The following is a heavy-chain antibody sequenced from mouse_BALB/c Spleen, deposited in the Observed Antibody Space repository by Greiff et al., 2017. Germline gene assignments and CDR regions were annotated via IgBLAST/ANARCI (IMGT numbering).Heavy chain of an antibody. CDR1: GYTFTDYA. CDR2: ISTYSGDA. J-gene: IGHJ4*01. V-gene: IGHV1S137*01. D-gene: IGHD2-14*01. CDR3: ARDGYGGAMDY. Sequence: QVQLQQSGAELVRPGVSVKISCKGSGYTFTDYAMHWVKQSHAKSLEWIGVISTYSGDASSNQKFKGKATMTVDKSSSTAYMELARLTSEDSAIYYCARDGYGGAMDYWGQGTSVTVSS.